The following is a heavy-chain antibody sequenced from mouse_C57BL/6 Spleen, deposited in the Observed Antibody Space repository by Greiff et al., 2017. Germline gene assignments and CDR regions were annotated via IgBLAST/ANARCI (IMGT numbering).Heavy chain of an antibody. V-gene: IGHV5-4*01. CDR3: ARDKTSLGDYLDY. CDR1: GFTFSSYA. J-gene: IGHJ2*01. D-gene: IGHD6-2*01. CDR2: ISDGGSYT. Sequence: EVHLVESGGGLVKPGGSLKLSCAASGFTFSSYAMSWVRQTPEKRLEWVATISDGGSYTYYPDNVKGRFTISRDNAKNNLYLQMSQLKSGDTAMYYCARDKTSLGDYLDYWGQGTTLTVSS.